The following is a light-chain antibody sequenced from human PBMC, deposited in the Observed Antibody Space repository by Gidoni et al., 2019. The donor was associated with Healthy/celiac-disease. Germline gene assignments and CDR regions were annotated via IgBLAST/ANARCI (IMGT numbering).Light chain of an antibody. CDR2: KAS. CDR1: QSISSW. V-gene: IGKV1-5*03. CDR3: QQYNSYST. Sequence: DIQITQSPSTLSASVGDRVTITCRASQSISSWLAWYQQKPGKAPKLLIYKASSLESGVPSRFSGSGSGREFTLTISSLQPDDFATYYCQQYNSYSTFGQGTKLEIK. J-gene: IGKJ2*01.